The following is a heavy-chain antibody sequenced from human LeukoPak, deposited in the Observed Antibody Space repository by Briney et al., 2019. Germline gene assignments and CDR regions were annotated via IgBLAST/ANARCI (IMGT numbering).Heavy chain of an antibody. CDR3: ARGLGSSTSWDY. J-gene: IGHJ4*02. V-gene: IGHV4-4*07. CDR1: GGSISSDY. Sequence: PSETLALTCTVSGGSISSDYWNWIRQPAGKGLEWIGRIYTSGSTNYNPSLKSRVTMSVDTSKSQFSLKLASVTAADTAVYYCARGLGSSTSWDYWGQGTLVTVSS. D-gene: IGHD2-2*01. CDR2: IYTSGST.